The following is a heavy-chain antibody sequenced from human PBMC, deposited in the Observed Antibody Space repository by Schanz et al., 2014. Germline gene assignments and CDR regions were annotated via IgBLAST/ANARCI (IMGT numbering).Heavy chain of an antibody. V-gene: IGHV4-4*02. CDR1: GGSISSTYW. D-gene: IGHD2-15*01. J-gene: IGHJ6*02. CDR2: IYHSGST. Sequence: QVQLQESGPGLVKPSGTLSLTCAVSGGSISSTYWWTWVRQTPGKGLEWIGDIYHSGSTNDNPSFKSRVTISVDNFKNQFSLTLNSVTAADTAVYFCARGGGTSYGMDVWGQGTTVTVSS. CDR3: ARGGGTSYGMDV.